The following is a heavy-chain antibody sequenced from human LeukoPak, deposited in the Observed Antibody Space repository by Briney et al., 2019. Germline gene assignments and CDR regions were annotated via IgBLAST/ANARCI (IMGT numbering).Heavy chain of an antibody. J-gene: IGHJ3*02. Sequence: PGGSLRLSCAASGFTFSSYAMSWVRQAPGKGLEWVSAISGSGGSTYYADSVKGRFTISRDNSKNTLYLQMSSLRAEDTAVYYCAKSVYNWRALDAFDIWGQGTMVTVSS. CDR3: AKSVYNWRALDAFDI. CDR2: ISGSGGST. CDR1: GFTFSSYA. V-gene: IGHV3-23*01. D-gene: IGHD1-1*01.